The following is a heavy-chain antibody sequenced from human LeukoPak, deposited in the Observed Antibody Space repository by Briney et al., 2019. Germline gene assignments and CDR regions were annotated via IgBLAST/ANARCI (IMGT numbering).Heavy chain of an antibody. D-gene: IGHD1-1*01. J-gene: IGHJ4*02. CDR3: ARGTGTRFGYYFDY. CDR2: IIPIFGTA. CDR1: GGTFSSYA. V-gene: IGHV1-69*01. Sequence: ASVKVSCKASGGTFSSYAISWVRKAPGQGLGWMGGIIPIFGTANYAQKFQGRVTITADESTSTAYMELSSLRSEDTAVYYCARGTGTRFGYYFDYWGQGTLVTVSS.